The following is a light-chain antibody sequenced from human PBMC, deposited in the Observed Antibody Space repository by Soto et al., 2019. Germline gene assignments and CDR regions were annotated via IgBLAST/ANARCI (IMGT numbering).Light chain of an antibody. J-gene: IGLJ3*02. Sequence: QSALTQPASVSGSPRQSITISCTGTSSDVGAYDYVSWYQQHPGKAPKFMLYEVSNRPSGLSHRFSGSKSGNTASLTISGLQAEDEADYYCSSYTTSNTWVFGGGTKLTVL. CDR2: EVS. CDR3: SSYTTSNTWV. CDR1: SSDVGAYDY. V-gene: IGLV2-14*01.